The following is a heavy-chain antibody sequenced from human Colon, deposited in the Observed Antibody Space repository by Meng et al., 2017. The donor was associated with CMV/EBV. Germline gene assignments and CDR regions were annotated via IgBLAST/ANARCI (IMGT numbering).Heavy chain of an antibody. V-gene: IGHV3-23*01. D-gene: IGHD2-2*01. CDR1: GFTFSSYA. J-gene: IGHJ4*02. CDR2: ISGSGGST. CDR3: AKEVVVVPAANFDY. Sequence: GESLKISCAASGFTFSSYAMSWVRQAPGKGLEWVSAISGSGGSTYYADSVKGRFTISRDNSKNTLYLQMNSLRAEDTAVYYCAKEVVVVPAANFDYWGQGTVVTVSS.